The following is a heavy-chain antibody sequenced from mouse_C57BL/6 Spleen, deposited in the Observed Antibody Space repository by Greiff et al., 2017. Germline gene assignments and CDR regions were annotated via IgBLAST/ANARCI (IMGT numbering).Heavy chain of an antibody. Sequence: VQLQQPGAELVKPGASVKLSCKASGYTFTSYWMHWVKQRTGRGLEWIGRIDPNSGGTKYNEKFKSKATLTVDKPSSTAYMQLSSLTSDDSAVFYCATQLYYDYDYYAMDYWGQGTSVTGSS. CDR2: IDPNSGGT. V-gene: IGHV1-72*01. CDR1: GYTFTSYW. CDR3: ATQLYYDYDYYAMDY. D-gene: IGHD2-4*01. J-gene: IGHJ4*01.